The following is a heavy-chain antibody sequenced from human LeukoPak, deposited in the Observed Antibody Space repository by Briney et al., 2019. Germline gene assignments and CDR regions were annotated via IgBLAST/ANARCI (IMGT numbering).Heavy chain of an antibody. Sequence: ASVKVSCKASGGTFSSYAISWVRQAPGQGLEWMGGIIPIFGTANYAQKFQGRATITADESTSTAYMELSSLRSEDTAVYYCASRYDSSGYGPKNYYYYYGMDVWGQGTTVTVSS. CDR2: IIPIFGTA. D-gene: IGHD3-22*01. V-gene: IGHV1-69*13. CDR1: GGTFSSYA. J-gene: IGHJ6*02. CDR3: ASRYDSSGYGPKNYYYYYGMDV.